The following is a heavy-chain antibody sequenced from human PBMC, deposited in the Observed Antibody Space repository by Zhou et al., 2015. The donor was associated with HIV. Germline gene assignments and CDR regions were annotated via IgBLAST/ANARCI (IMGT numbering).Heavy chain of an antibody. V-gene: IGHV1-69*02. CDR2: IIPILGIA. D-gene: IGHD4-17*01. CDR3: ARAGGYGDQGGYFDY. CDR1: GGTFSSYT. J-gene: IGHJ4*02. Sequence: QVQLVQSGAEVKKPGSSVKVSCKASGGTFSSYTISWVRQAPGQGLEWMGRIIPILGIANYAQKFQGRVTITADKSTSTAYMELSSLRSEDTAVYYCARAGGYGDQGGYFDYWGQGTLVTVSS.